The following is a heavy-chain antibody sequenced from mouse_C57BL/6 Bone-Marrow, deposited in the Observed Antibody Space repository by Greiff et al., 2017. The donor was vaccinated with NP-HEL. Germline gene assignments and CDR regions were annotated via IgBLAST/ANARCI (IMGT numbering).Heavy chain of an antibody. J-gene: IGHJ2*01. CDR3: ARFYFDY. Sequence: EVKLVESGGGLVKPGGSLKLSCAASGFTFSDYGMHWVRQAPEKGLEWVAYISSGSSTIYYADTVKGRFTIARDNAKNTLFLQTTSLRSEDTAMYYCARFYFDYWGQGTTLTVSS. CDR2: ISSGSSTI. V-gene: IGHV5-17*01. CDR1: GFTFSDYG.